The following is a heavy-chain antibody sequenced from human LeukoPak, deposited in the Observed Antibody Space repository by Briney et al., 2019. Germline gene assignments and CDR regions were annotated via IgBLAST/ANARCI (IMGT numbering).Heavy chain of an antibody. J-gene: IGHJ5*02. CDR1: GGSFSGYY. V-gene: IGHV4-34*01. D-gene: IGHD3-10*01. CDR2: INHSGST. Sequence: SKTLSLTCAVYGGSFSGYYWSWIRQPPGKGLEWIGEINHSGSTNYNPSLKSRVTISVDTSKNQFSLKLSSVTAADTAVYYCARVRLYYYGSGSYYNRSGFDPWGQGTLVTVSS. CDR3: ARVRLYYYGSGSYYNRSGFDP.